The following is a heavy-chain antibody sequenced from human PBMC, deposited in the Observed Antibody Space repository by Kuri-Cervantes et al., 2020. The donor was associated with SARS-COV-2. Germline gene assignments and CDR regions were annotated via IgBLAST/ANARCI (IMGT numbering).Heavy chain of an antibody. V-gene: IGHV3-21*01. CDR3: ARDDYGDYSPIPYYYYYYGMDV. J-gene: IGHJ6*02. Sequence: GGSLRLSCAASGFTFSSYAMSWVRQAPGKGLEWVSSISSSSSYIYYADSVKGRFTISRDNAKNSLYLQMNSLRAEDTAVYYCARDDYGDYSPIPYYYYYYGMDVWGQGTTVTVSS. CDR2: ISSSSSYI. CDR1: GFTFSSYA. D-gene: IGHD4-17*01.